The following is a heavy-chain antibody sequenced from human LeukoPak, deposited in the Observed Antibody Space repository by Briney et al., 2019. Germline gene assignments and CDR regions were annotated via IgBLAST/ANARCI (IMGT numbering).Heavy chain of an antibody. Sequence: PGGPLRLSCAASGFTFSSYAMSWVRQAPGKGLEWVSAISGSGGSTYYADSVKGRFTISRDNSKNTLYLQMNSLRAEDTAVYYCAKGGYYDSSGYYYVWSNAFDIWGQGTMVTVSS. J-gene: IGHJ3*02. V-gene: IGHV3-23*01. CDR2: ISGSGGST. CDR1: GFTFSSYA. CDR3: AKGGYYDSSGYYYVWSNAFDI. D-gene: IGHD3-22*01.